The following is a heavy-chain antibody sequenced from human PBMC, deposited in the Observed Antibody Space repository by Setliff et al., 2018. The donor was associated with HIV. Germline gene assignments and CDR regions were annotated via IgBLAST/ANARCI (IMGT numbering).Heavy chain of an antibody. Sequence: PSETLSLTCSVSGGSITSGSYYWIWIRQPAGKGLEWIGHIYSSGATNYNPSLKSRVFISADTSKNEFSLNLRSVTAADTAVYYCARLGYYNFWSGYWTDYWGHGTLVTVSS. D-gene: IGHD3-3*01. V-gene: IGHV4-61*09. CDR2: IYSSGAT. CDR1: GGSITSGSYY. CDR3: ARLGYYNFWSGYWTDY. J-gene: IGHJ4*01.